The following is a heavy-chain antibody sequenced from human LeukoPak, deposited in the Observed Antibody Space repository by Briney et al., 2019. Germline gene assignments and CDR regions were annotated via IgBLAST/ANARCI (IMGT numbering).Heavy chain of an antibody. J-gene: IGHJ2*01. CDR2: INPNSGDT. D-gene: IGHD7-27*01. V-gene: IGHV1-2*02. Sequence: ASVKVSCKASGYIFTKYYIYWLRKAPGQGLECLGWINPNSGDTKSAHKFQGRVTMTGDTSINTAYLELSSLTFDDTAVYHCARFPLGTWGSYFDLWGRGTLVTVSS. CDR1: GYIFTKYY. CDR3: ARFPLGTWGSYFDL.